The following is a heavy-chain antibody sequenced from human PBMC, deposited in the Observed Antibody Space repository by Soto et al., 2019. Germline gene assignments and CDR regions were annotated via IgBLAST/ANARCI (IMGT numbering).Heavy chain of an antibody. V-gene: IGHV1-2*04. CDR2: INPNSGGT. D-gene: IGHD5-12*01. CDR1: GYTFTGYY. CDR3: ARDRRGLRGYSGYVNPDAFDI. Sequence: ASVKVSCKASGYTFTGYYMHWVRQAPGQGLEWMGWINPNSGGTNYAQKFQGWVTMTRDTSISTAYMELSRLRSDDTAVYYCARDRRGLRGYSGYVNPDAFDIWGQGTMVTVSS. J-gene: IGHJ3*02.